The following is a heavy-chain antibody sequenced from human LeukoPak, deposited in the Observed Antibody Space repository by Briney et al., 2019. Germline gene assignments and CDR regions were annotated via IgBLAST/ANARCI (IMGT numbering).Heavy chain of an antibody. CDR1: GGSFSGYY. CDR3: ARGRDNCGGDCAPIY. V-gene: IGHV4-34*01. J-gene: IGHJ4*02. CDR2: INHSGST. Sequence: SETLSLTCAVYGGSFSGYYWSWIRQPAGKGLEWIGEINHSGSTNYNPSLKSRVTISVDTSKNQFSLKLSSVTAADTAVYYCARGRDNCGGDCAPIYWGQGTLVTVSS. D-gene: IGHD2-21*02.